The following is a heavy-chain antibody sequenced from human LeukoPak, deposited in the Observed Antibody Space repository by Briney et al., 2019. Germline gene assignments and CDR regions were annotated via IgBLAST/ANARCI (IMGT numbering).Heavy chain of an antibody. V-gene: IGHV3-13*01. D-gene: IGHD3-10*01. CDR3: ARAGQWFSDAYDI. J-gene: IGHJ3*02. CDR2: ICTAGDT. CDR1: GFTFTTFD. Sequence: TGGSLRLSCAAPGFTFTTFDMHWVRQGTGKSLEWVSGICTAGDTHYPDSVKGRFTISRENAKNSLYLQMNSLRAGDTAVYYCARAGQWFSDAYDIWGQGTMVTVSS.